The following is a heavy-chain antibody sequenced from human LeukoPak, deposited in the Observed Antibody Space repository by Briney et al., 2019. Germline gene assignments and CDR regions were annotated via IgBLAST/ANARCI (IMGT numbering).Heavy chain of an antibody. CDR3: ARDYLVGANVEYYFDS. J-gene: IGHJ4*02. Sequence: PGRSLRLSCAASGFTFSSYGMHWVRQAPGKGLEWVAVIWYDGSNKYYADSVKGRFTISRDNSKNTLYLQMNSLRAEDTAVYFCARDYLVGANVEYYFDSWGQGTLVTVSS. CDR1: GFTFSSYG. V-gene: IGHV3-33*01. D-gene: IGHD1-26*01. CDR2: IWYDGSNK.